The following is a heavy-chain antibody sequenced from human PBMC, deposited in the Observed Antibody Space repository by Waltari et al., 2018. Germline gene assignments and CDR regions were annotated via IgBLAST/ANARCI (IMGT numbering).Heavy chain of an antibody. J-gene: IGHJ4*02. Sequence: EVQLVESGGGLVKPGGSLRLSCAASGFIFNSAWLTWVRQVPGKGVEWVGRIKSKTDGGTTDYAAPVKGRITISRDDSKNTVFLQMDSLKTEDTAVYYCAAGWPFNYWGRGTLVTVSS. V-gene: IGHV3-15*07. CDR3: AAGWPFNY. CDR2: IKSKTDGGTT. D-gene: IGHD2-15*01. CDR1: GFIFNSAW.